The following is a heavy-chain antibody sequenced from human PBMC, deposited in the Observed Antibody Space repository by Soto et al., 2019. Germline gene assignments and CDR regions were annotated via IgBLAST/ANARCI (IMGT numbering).Heavy chain of an antibody. D-gene: IGHD6-13*01. CDR2: INAGSGNT. CDR1: GYTFTHYA. J-gene: IGHJ5*02. Sequence: QVKLVQSGAAVKKPGASVKVSCTASGYTFTHYAIHWVRHAPGQRLEWMGFINAGSGNTKYSQTFQGRLTFTKDTSASTAYMDLSSLRSEDTAIYYCARGLAADGAWGQGTLVTVSS. V-gene: IGHV1-3*01. CDR3: ARGLAADGA.